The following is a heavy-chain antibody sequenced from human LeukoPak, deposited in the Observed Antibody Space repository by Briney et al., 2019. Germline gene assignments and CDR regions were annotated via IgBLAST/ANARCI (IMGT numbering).Heavy chain of an antibody. CDR3: ARVRYYGSGSYSLYNWFDP. Sequence: SETLSLTCTVSGGSISSYYWSWIRQPPGKGLEWIGYIYYSGYTNYNPSLKSRVTISVDTSKNQFSLKLSSVTAADTAVYYCARVRYYGSGSYSLYNWFDPWGQGTLVTVSS. D-gene: IGHD3-10*01. CDR2: IYYSGYT. V-gene: IGHV4-59*08. CDR1: GGSISSYY. J-gene: IGHJ5*02.